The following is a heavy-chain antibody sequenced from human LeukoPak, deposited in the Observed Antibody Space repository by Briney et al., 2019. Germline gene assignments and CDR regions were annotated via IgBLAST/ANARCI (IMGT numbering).Heavy chain of an antibody. CDR3: ARDRQDIALVPAAIGY. V-gene: IGHV3-21*06. CDR1: GFTFSNYN. Sequence: GGSLRLSCPASGFTFSNYNMNWVRQAPGRGLQWVSSISSSSSYIYYADSVKGRFTISRDNAKNSLYLQMNSLRAEDTAVYYCARDRQDIALVPAAIGYWGQGTLVTVSS. D-gene: IGHD2-2*02. CDR2: ISSSSSYI. J-gene: IGHJ4*02.